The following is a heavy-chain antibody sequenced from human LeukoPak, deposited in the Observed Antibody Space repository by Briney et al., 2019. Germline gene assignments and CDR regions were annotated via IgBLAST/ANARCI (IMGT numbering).Heavy chain of an antibody. Sequence: PVRSLRLSCALSRFTFSRYTMHWVRQAPGQGLEWMTVISEDGTNKFYAESVKGRFNVSRDNSKNMLLLQVNSLRREDTAFYYCVSGDFRFWGQGTLVTVSS. CDR2: ISEDGTNK. CDR3: VSGDFRF. D-gene: IGHD2-21*01. CDR1: RFTFSRYT. J-gene: IGHJ4*02. V-gene: IGHV3-30*04.